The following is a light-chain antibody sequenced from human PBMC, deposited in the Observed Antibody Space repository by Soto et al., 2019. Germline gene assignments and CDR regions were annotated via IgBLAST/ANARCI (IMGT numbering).Light chain of an antibody. J-gene: IGLJ3*02. Sequence: QAVVTQEPSLTVSPGGTVTLTCGSSTGAVTSGNYPYWFQKKPGQAPRTLIYDTTNKQSWTPARFSGSLLGGKAALTLAGAQTDDEADYYCLLSYSGTNWVFGGGTQLIVL. CDR1: TGAVTSGNY. CDR2: DTT. CDR3: LLSYSGTNWV. V-gene: IGLV7-46*01.